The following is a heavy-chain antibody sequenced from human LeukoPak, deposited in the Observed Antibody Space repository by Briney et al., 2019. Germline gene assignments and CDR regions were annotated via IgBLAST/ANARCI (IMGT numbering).Heavy chain of an antibody. V-gene: IGHV6-1*01. CDR2: TYYRSKSFI. CDR1: GDSVSSNSAA. D-gene: IGHD6-19*01. CDR3: TRSDCSSGRCPGFDN. Sequence: LSQTLSLTCGISGDSVSSNSAAWNWIRQSPSRGLEWLGRTYYRSKSFINYAPSVKSRIIINPDTPKNQVSLQLNSVTPKDTAVYYCTRSDCSSGRCPGFDNWGQGTLVTVSS. J-gene: IGHJ4*02.